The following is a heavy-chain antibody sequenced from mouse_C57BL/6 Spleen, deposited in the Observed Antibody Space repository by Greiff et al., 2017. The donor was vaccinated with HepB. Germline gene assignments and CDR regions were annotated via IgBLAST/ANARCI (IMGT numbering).Heavy chain of an antibody. CDR1: GYAFSSSW. CDR3: AREKLLTYYFDY. CDR2: IYPGDGDT. V-gene: IGHV1-82*01. J-gene: IGHJ2*01. Sequence: QVQLQQSGPELVKPGASVKISCKASGYAFSSSWMNWVKQRPGKGLEWIGRIYPGDGDTNYNGKFKGKATLTADKSSSTAYMQLSSLTSEDSAVYFCAREKLLTYYFDYWGQGTTLTVSS. D-gene: IGHD1-1*01.